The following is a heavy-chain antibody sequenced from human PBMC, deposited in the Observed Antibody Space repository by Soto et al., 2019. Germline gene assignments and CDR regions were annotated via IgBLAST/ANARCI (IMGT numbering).Heavy chain of an antibody. V-gene: IGHV1-69*13. CDR2: IIPIFGTA. Sequence: SVKVSCKASGGTFSSYAISWVRQAPGQGLEWMGGIIPIFGTANYAQKFQGRVTITADESTSTAYMELSSLRSEDTAVYYCARHLAIFGVVIYYGMDVWGQGTTVTVSS. D-gene: IGHD3-3*01. J-gene: IGHJ6*02. CDR3: ARHLAIFGVVIYYGMDV. CDR1: GGTFSSYA.